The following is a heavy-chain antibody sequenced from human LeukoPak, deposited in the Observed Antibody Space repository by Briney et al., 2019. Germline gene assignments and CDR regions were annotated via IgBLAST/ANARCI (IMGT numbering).Heavy chain of an antibody. CDR1: GGSISSSNYY. Sequence: SETLALTCTVSGGSISSSNYYWGWIRQPPGKGLERIGSIYYSGSTYYNPSLKSRDTISVDTSKNQFSLELSSVTAADTAVYYCARQSASDYYDSSDSFDYWGQGTLVTVSS. D-gene: IGHD3-22*01. CDR2: IYYSGST. V-gene: IGHV4-39*01. CDR3: ARQSASDYYDSSDSFDY. J-gene: IGHJ4*02.